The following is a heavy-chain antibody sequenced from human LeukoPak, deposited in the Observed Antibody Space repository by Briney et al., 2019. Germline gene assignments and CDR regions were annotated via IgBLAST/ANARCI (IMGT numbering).Heavy chain of an antibody. V-gene: IGHV1-2*06. CDR2: INPNSGGT. CDR3: ARAMVRGVITPDY. D-gene: IGHD3-10*01. Sequence: ASVKVSCKASGYTFTGYYMHWVRQAPGQGLEWMGRINPNSGGTNYAQKFQGRVTMTRNTSISTAYMELSRLRSDDTAVYYCARAMVRGVITPDYWGQGTLVTVSS. CDR1: GYTFTGYY. J-gene: IGHJ4*02.